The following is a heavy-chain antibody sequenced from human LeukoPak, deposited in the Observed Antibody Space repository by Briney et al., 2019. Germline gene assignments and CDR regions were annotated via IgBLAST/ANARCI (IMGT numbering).Heavy chain of an antibody. CDR1: GFTFSSYA. CDR3: AKDPVSVGDSSGYYSDAFDI. Sequence: GGSLRLSCAASGFTFSSYAMSWVRQAPGKGLEWVSAISGSGGSTYYADSVKGRFTISRDNSKNTLYQQMNSLRAEDTAVYYCAKDPVSVGDSSGYYSDAFDIWGQGTMVTVSS. CDR2: ISGSGGST. J-gene: IGHJ3*02. D-gene: IGHD3-22*01. V-gene: IGHV3-23*01.